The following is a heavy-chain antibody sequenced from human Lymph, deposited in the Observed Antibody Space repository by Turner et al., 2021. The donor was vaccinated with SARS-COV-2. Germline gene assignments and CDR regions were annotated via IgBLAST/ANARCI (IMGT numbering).Heavy chain of an antibody. Sequence: QVQLVESGGGVVQPGRSLRLPCAASGFTFSSYAMHWVRQAAGKGLEWVALISYDGSNKYYADSVKGRFTISRDNSKNTLYLQMNSLGAEDTAVYYCAKDGGGYSSTWGQGTLVTVSS. CDR2: ISYDGSNK. CDR1: GFTFSSYA. D-gene: IGHD6-13*01. J-gene: IGHJ5*02. V-gene: IGHV3-30*18. CDR3: AKDGGGYSST.